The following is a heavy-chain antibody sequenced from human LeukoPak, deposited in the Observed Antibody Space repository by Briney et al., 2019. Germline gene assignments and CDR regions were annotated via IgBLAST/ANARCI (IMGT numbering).Heavy chain of an antibody. J-gene: IGHJ3*02. CDR3: ARYYYDNSGSIYAFDI. CDR2: IYYSGST. V-gene: IGHV4-39*07. D-gene: IGHD3-22*01. CDR1: GGSISSNSYY. Sequence: SETLSLTCAVSGGSISSNSYYWGWIRQPPGKGLEWIGSIYYSGSTYYNPSLKSRVTISVDTSKNQFSLKPSSVTTADTAVYYCARYYYDNSGSIYAFDIWGQGTMVTVSS.